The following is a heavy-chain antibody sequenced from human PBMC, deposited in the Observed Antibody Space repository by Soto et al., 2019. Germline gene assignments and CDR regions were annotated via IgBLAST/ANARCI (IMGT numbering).Heavy chain of an antibody. CDR3: ARYDSSGYYWPYYYYGMDV. CDR2: ISDSSSYI. CDR1: GFTFSTYS. V-gene: IGHV3-21*01. J-gene: IGHJ6*02. D-gene: IGHD3-22*01. Sequence: GGSLRLSCAASGFTFSTYSMNWVRQDPGKGLEWVSSISDSSSYIYYADSVKGRFTISRDNAKNSLYLQMNSLRAEDTAVYYCARYDSSGYYWPYYYYGMDVWGQGTTVTVSS.